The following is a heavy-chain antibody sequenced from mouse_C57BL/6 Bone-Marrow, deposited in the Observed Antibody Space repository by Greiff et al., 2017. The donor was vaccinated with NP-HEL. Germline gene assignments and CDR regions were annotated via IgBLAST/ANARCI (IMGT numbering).Heavy chain of an antibody. J-gene: IGHJ3*01. CDR2: ISYDGSN. D-gene: IGHD1-1*01. Sequence: EVQLQESGPGLVKPSQSLSLTCSVTGYSITSGYYWNWIRQFPGNKLEWMGYISYDGSNNYNPSLKNRIPITRDTSKNQFFLKLNSVTTEDTATYYCARERESYYYYGSNLPVGPFAYWGQGTLVTVSA. CDR1: GYSITSGYY. CDR3: ARERESYYYYGSNLPVGPFAY. V-gene: IGHV3-6*01.